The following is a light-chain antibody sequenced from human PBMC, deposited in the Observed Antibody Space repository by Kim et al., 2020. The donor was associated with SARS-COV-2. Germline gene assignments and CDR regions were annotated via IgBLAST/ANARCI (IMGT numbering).Light chain of an antibody. CDR3: QQYGGSVLYT. Sequence: SHGDRATPSCRSSQIISRAYVTWYPLKPGEGPKMVMYGAFNRATGIPDRFSGSGSATDYTLTIDRVEPEDFAVYYCQQYGGSVLYTFGQGTKLEI. J-gene: IGKJ2*01. CDR2: GAF. V-gene: IGKV3-20*01. CDR1: QIISRAY.